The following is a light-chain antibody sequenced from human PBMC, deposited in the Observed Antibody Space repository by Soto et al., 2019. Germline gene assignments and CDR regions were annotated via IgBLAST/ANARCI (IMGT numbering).Light chain of an antibody. CDR3: QQLNKYPAT. Sequence: EVGMTQSPATLSVSPGERATLSCRASQSIGSNLAWYQQKPGQAPRLLIYAASTWASEVPARFSGSGSGTDFTLTISSLQPEDFATYYCQQLNKYPATFGGGTKVDIK. J-gene: IGKJ4*01. CDR2: AAS. V-gene: IGKV3-15*01. CDR1: QSIGSN.